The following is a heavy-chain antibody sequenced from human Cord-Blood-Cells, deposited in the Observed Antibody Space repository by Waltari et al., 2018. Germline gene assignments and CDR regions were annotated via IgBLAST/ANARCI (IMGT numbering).Heavy chain of an antibody. V-gene: IGHV4-61*01. CDR1: GGSVSSGSYY. CDR2: IYYSGST. D-gene: IGHD6-13*01. Sequence: QVQLQESGPGLVKPSETLSLTCTVSGGSVSSGSYYWSWSRQPPGKGLEWIGYIYYSGSTNYNPSLKSRVTISVDTSKNQFSLKLSSVTAADTAVYYCARYSSSWYYFDYWGQGTLVTVSS. CDR3: ARYSSSWYYFDY. J-gene: IGHJ4*02.